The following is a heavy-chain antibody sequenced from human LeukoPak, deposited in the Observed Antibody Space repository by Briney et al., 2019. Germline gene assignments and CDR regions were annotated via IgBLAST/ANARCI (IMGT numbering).Heavy chain of an antibody. CDR1: GFTFSSYG. CDR2: IRYDGSNK. V-gene: IGHV3-30*02. Sequence: GGSLRLSCAASGFTFSSYGMHWVRQAPGKGLEWVAFIRYDGSNKYYADSVKGRFTISRDNSKNTLYLQMNSLRAEDTAVYYCASYGGAGTTAFDIWGQGTMVTVSS. J-gene: IGHJ3*02. CDR3: ASYGGAGTTAFDI. D-gene: IGHD6-13*01.